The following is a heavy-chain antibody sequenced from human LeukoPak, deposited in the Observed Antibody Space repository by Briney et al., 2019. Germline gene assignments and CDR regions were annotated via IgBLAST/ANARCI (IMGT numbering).Heavy chain of an antibody. CDR2: ISYDGSNK. CDR3: ARDRAYGDYAA. Sequence: GGSLRLSCAASGFTFSSYAMHWDRQAPGKGLEWVAVISYDGSNKYYADSVKGRFTISRDNSKNTLYLQMNSLRADDTAVYYCARDRAYGDYAAWGQGTLVTVSS. D-gene: IGHD4-17*01. V-gene: IGHV3-30-3*01. J-gene: IGHJ5*02. CDR1: GFTFSSYA.